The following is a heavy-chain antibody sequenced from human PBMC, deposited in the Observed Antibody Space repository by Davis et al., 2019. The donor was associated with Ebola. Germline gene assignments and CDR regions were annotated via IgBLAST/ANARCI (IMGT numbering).Heavy chain of an antibody. Sequence: GESLKISCAASGFTFSSYAMHWVRQAPGKGLEYVSAISSNGSSTYYANSVKGRFTISRDNSKNTLYLQMGSLRAEDMAAYYCARGDSSSWLNYFDYWGQGTLVTVSS. D-gene: IGHD6-13*01. CDR2: ISSNGSST. CDR1: GFTFSSYA. V-gene: IGHV3-64*01. CDR3: ARGDSSSWLNYFDY. J-gene: IGHJ4*02.